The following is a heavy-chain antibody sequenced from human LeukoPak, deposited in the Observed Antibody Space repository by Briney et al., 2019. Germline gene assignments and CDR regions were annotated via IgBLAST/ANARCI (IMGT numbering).Heavy chain of an antibody. J-gene: IGHJ2*01. D-gene: IGHD6-19*01. Sequence: SETLSLTCTVSGGSISSYYWSWIRQPPGKGLEWIGYIYYSGSTNYNPSLKSRVTISVDTSKNQFSLKLSSVTAADTAVYYCARGLSRGRWLAHWYFDLWGRGTLVTVSS. CDR2: IYYSGST. CDR1: GGSISSYY. CDR3: ARGLSRGRWLAHWYFDL. V-gene: IGHV4-59*01.